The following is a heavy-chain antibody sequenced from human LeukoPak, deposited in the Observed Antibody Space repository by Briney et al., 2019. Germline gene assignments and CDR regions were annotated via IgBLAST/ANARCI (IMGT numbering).Heavy chain of an antibody. CDR1: GGTFSSYA. J-gene: IGHJ6*03. CDR2: IIPIFGTA. Sequence: ASVKVSCKASGGTFSSYAISWVRQAPGQGLEWMGRIIPIFGTANYAQKFQGRVTITTDESTSTAYMELSSLRSEDTAVYYCARLRLGYYYMDVWGKGTTVTVS. CDR3: ARLRLGYYYMDV. V-gene: IGHV1-69*05. D-gene: IGHD3-16*01.